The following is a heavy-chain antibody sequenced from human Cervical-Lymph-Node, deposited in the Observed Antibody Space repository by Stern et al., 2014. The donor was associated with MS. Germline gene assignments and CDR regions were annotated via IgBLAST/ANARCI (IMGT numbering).Heavy chain of an antibody. Sequence: VQLVESGGGLVQPGGSLRLSCGASGFTFRDNWMHWVRQAPGKGLMWVXRINPDGTSITYADSVKGRFPISRDNAKNTLHLHMNSLGAEDSAVYFCASTRYSYGMSLDYWGQGTLVTVSS. J-gene: IGHJ4*02. CDR2: INPDGTSI. V-gene: IGHV3-74*02. CDR3: ASTRYSYGMSLDY. CDR1: GFTFRDNW. D-gene: IGHD5-18*01.